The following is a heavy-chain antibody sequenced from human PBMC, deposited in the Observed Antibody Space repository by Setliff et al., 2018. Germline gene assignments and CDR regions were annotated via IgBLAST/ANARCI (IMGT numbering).Heavy chain of an antibody. CDR1: GGTFSSYA. CDR3: ARASPHHPYDSSGYYYGDY. V-gene: IGHV1-69*05. Sequence: ASVKVSCKASGGTFSSYAISWVRQAPGQGLEWMGGIIPIFGTANYAQKFQGRVTITTDESTSTAYMELSSLRSDDTAVYYCARASPHHPYDSSGYYYGDYWGQGTLVTVSS. J-gene: IGHJ4*02. D-gene: IGHD3-22*01. CDR2: IIPIFGTA.